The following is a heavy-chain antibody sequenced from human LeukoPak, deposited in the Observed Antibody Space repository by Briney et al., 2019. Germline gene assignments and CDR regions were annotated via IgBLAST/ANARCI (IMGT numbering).Heavy chain of an antibody. J-gene: IGHJ4*02. CDR1: GGTFSSYA. Sequence: GASVKVSCKASGGTFSSYAISWVRQAPGHGLEWMGGIIPIFGTANYAQKFQGRVTITADESTSTAYMELSSLRSEDTAVYYCARPLDSSNNYFDYWGQGTLVTVSA. D-gene: IGHD6-13*01. CDR3: ARPLDSSNNYFDY. V-gene: IGHV1-69*13. CDR2: IIPIFGTA.